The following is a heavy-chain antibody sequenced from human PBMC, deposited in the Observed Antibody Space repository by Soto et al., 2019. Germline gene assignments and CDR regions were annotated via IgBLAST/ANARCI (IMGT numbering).Heavy chain of an antibody. V-gene: IGHV4-59*01. CDR1: ADSFSNYY. CDR3: ASVTFGGVVLAH. D-gene: IGHD3-16*01. J-gene: IGHJ4*02. CDR2: IYFNGNT. Sequence: SETLSLTCSVSADSFSNYYWTWIRQPPGEGLEWIGYIYFNGNTNYNPSLKGRVTISIDTSKKQFSLNLSSVTAADTAVYYCASVTFGGVVLAHWGQGTLVTVS.